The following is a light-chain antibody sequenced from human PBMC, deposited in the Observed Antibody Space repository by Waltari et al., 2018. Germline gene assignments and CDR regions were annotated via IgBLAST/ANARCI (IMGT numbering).Light chain of an antibody. CDR3: QQFNDWPRT. V-gene: IGKV3-15*01. CDR2: GAS. Sequence: EVVMTQSPATLSVSPGGRATLSCRASRSISINLVWYQQGPGQAPRLLIYGASTRATDIPARFSGSGSGTEFTLTISSLQSEDAAVYYCQQFNDWPRTFGQGTKVEVK. CDR1: RSISIN. J-gene: IGKJ1*01.